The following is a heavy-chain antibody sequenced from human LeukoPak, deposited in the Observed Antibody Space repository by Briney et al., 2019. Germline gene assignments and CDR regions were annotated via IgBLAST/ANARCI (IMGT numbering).Heavy chain of an antibody. J-gene: IGHJ4*02. CDR1: KFTFSHYG. CDR3: VKEYHSRGFGAYFDY. D-gene: IGHD3-3*01. V-gene: IGHV3-30*18. CDR2: IPSDGSIK. Sequence: GGSLRLSCTASKFTFSHYGMQWVRQAPGKGLEWVAVIPSDGSIKVYADSVKDRFTLSRDNSINTVDLQMNSLRAEDTAVYYCVKEYHSRGFGAYFDYWGQGTLVTVSS.